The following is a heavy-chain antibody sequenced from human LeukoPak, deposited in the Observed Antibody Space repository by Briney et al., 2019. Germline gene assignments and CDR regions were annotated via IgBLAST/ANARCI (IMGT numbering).Heavy chain of an antibody. J-gene: IGHJ6*02. CDR2: IETKSDGGTT. V-gene: IGHV3-15*04. Sequence: PGGSLRLSCAASGFPFSNALMSWVRQAPGKGLEWVGRIETKSDGGTTVYAAPVKGRFTISRDNSKNTLYLQMNSLRAEDTAVYYCAKGASQLPRGMDVWGQGTTVTVSS. CDR3: AKGASQLPRGMDV. CDR1: GFPFSNAL. D-gene: IGHD4-23*01.